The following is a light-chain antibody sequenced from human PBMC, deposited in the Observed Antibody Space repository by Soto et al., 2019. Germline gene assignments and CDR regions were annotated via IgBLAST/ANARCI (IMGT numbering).Light chain of an antibody. J-gene: IGKJ1*01. Sequence: EIVMTQSPATLSASPGERATLSCRASQSVRSNLAWYQQKPGQAPRLLIYGASTRATGIPARFSGGGSGTEFTLSIGSLQSEDFAVYYCQQYNDWPPTFGQGTKV. CDR3: QQYNDWPPT. CDR2: GAS. V-gene: IGKV3-15*01. CDR1: QSVRSN.